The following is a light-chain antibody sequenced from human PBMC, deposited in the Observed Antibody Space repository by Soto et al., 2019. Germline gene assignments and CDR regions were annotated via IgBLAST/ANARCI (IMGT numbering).Light chain of an antibody. V-gene: IGKV3-20*01. CDR3: QQYDSSHRT. J-gene: IGKJ1*01. CDR2: GTS. CDR1: QSVSSYS. Sequence: ENVLTQSPGTLSFSPGERATLSCRASQSVSSYSLAWYQQKPGQAPRLVMYGTSNRATGIPDRFSGSGSGKDFTLTISRLEPEDFPVYYCQQYDSSHRTFGQGIKVDIX.